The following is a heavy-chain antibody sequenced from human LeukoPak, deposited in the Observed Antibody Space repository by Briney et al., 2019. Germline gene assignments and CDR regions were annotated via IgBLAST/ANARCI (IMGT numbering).Heavy chain of an antibody. Sequence: ASVKVSCKASGYTFTSYGISWVRQAPGQGLEWMGWISAYNGNTNYAQKLQGRVTMTTDTSTSTAYMELRSLRSDDTAVYYCARDPRSNYYDSPGYGMDVWGQGTTVTVSS. D-gene: IGHD3-22*01. J-gene: IGHJ6*02. CDR1: GYTFTSYG. CDR3: ARDPRSNYYDSPGYGMDV. V-gene: IGHV1-18*01. CDR2: ISAYNGNT.